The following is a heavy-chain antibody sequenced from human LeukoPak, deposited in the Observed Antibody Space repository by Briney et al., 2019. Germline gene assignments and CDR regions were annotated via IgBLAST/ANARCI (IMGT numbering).Heavy chain of an antibody. D-gene: IGHD5-18*01. V-gene: IGHV3-23*01. CDR2: ISGSGGST. CDR3: AKSPTAMAFDY. Sequence: GGSLRLSCAVSGFTFSSYSMSWVRQAPGKGREWVSAISGSGGSTYYADSVKGRFTISRDNSKNTLYLQMNSLRAEDTAVYYCAKSPTAMAFDYWGQGTLVTVSS. J-gene: IGHJ4*02. CDR1: GFTFSSYS.